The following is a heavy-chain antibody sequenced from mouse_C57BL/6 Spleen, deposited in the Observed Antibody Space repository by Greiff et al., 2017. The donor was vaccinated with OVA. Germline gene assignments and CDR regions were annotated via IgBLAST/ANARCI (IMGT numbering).Heavy chain of an antibody. CDR1: GYTFTSYW. D-gene: IGHD1-1*01. J-gene: IGHJ3*01. CDR3: ARSLDYYGSSAWFAY. CDR2: IDPSESET. V-gene: IGHV1-52*01. Sequence: VQLQQPGAELVRPGSSVKLSCKASGYTFTSYWMHRVKQRPIQGLEWIGNIDPSESETHYNQKVKDKATLTVDKSSSTAYMQLSSLTSEDSAVYYCARSLDYYGSSAWFAYWGQGTLVTVSA.